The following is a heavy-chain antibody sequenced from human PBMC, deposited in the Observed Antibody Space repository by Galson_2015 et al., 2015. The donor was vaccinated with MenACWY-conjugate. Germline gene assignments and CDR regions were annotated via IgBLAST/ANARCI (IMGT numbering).Heavy chain of an antibody. CDR2: ISGGGGGT. D-gene: IGHD6-25*01. Sequence: SLRLSCAASGFTFSSYAMSWVRQAPGKGLEWVATISGGGGGTFYADSVKGRFTISRDNSKNTQYLEMNSLRVEDTAVYYCAKDLSAKGYYYYGMDVWGQGTTVTVSS. V-gene: IGHV3-23*01. CDR3: AKDLSAKGYYYYGMDV. CDR1: GFTFSSYA. J-gene: IGHJ6*02.